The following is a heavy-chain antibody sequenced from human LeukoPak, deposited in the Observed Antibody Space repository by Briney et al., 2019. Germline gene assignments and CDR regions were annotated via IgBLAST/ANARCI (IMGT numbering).Heavy chain of an antibody. D-gene: IGHD3-22*01. CDR2: ISGSGGRT. Sequence: GGSLRLSYAASGFTFSSYGMSWVRQAPGKGLDWVSAISGSGGRTNYADYVAGRFTISRDNSKNTLYLQMNNLRAEDTAVYYCAKDLYYDNSGNHFESEKWGQGTLVTVSS. J-gene: IGHJ4*02. CDR1: GFTFSSYG. V-gene: IGHV3-23*01. CDR3: AKDLYYDNSGNHFESEK.